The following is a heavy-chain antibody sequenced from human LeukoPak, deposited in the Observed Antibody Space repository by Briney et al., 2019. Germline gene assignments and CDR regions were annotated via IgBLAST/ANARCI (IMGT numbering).Heavy chain of an antibody. CDR3: ARHDSSGPYNAFDI. D-gene: IGHD3-22*01. CDR1: GGSISSTSYY. J-gene: IGHJ3*02. Sequence: SETLSLTCTVSGGSISSTSYYWGWIRQPPGKGLEWIGTIYYRGSTYYNPSLKSRVTISVDTSKNHFSLKLSSVTAADTAVYYCARHDSSGPYNAFDIWGEGTMVTVSS. V-gene: IGHV4-39*01. CDR2: IYYRGST.